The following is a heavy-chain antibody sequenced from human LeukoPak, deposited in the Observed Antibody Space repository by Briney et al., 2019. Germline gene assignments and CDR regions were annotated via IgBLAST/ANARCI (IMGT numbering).Heavy chain of an antibody. Sequence: ASVKVSCKASGGTFSSYAISWVRQAPGQGLVWMGGIIPIFGTANYAQKFQGRVTITADESTSTAYMELSSLRSEDTAVYYCARDVPVAGPLGAFDIWGQGTMVTVSS. D-gene: IGHD6-19*01. CDR1: GGTFSSYA. V-gene: IGHV1-69*13. J-gene: IGHJ3*02. CDR2: IIPIFGTA. CDR3: ARDVPVAGPLGAFDI.